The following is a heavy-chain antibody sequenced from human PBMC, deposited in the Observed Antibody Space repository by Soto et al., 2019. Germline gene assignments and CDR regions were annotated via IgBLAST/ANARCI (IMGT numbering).Heavy chain of an antibody. V-gene: IGHV3-30*18. Sequence: GGSLRLSCAASGFTFSSYGMHWVRQAPGKGLEWVAVISYDGSNKYYADSVKGRFTISRDNSKNTLYLQMNSLRAEDTAVYYCAKDARRISSSWPDYWGQGTLVTVSS. J-gene: IGHJ4*02. D-gene: IGHD6-13*01. CDR2: ISYDGSNK. CDR1: GFTFSSYG. CDR3: AKDARRISSSWPDY.